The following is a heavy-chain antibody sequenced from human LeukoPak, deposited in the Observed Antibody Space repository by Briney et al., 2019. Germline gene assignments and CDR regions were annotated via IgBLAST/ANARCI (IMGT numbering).Heavy chain of an antibody. V-gene: IGHV4-4*02. CDR2: IYHSGST. J-gene: IGHJ4*02. CDR3: ARGGDILSGYYEGGLDY. Sequence: SGTLSLTCAVSGGSISRTNWWSWVRQPPGKGLEWIGEIYHSGSTNYNPSLKGRVTISVDKSKNQFSLKLSSVTAADTAVYYCARGGDILSGYYEGGLDYWGQGTLVTVSS. CDR1: GGSISRTNW. D-gene: IGHD3-9*01.